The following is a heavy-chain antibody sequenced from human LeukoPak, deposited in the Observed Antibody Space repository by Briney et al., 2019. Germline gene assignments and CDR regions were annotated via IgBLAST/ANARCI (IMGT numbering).Heavy chain of an antibody. J-gene: IGHJ4*02. CDR1: GFTFSIYA. CDR2: ISGSGGST. Sequence: PWGSLRLSCAASGFTFSIYAMSWVRQVPAKGPEWVSAISGSGGSTYYADSVKGRFTTSRDNSKNTLHLQMDSLRAEDTAVYYCAKVLNGIMIAFGGVIIDYWGQGTQVTVSS. V-gene: IGHV3-23*01. D-gene: IGHD3-16*02. CDR3: AKVLNGIMIAFGGVIIDY.